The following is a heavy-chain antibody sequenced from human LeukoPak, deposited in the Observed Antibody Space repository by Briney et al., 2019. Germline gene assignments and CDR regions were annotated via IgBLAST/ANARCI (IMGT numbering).Heavy chain of an antibody. CDR2: ISSSSTYI. V-gene: IGHV3-21*01. J-gene: IGHJ4*02. CDR3: ARDSSNSKFDY. Sequence: GGSLRLSCAASAFTFSSYSMNWVRQAPGKGLEWVSSISSSSTYIHYAESVKGRFTISRDNAKNSLYLQVNSLRAEDTAVYYCARDSSNSKFDYWGQGTLVSVSS. CDR1: AFTFSSYS. D-gene: IGHD6-13*01.